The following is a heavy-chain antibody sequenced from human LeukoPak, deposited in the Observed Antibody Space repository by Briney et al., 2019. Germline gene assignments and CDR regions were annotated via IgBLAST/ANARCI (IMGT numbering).Heavy chain of an antibody. CDR1: GFTFSSYA. CDR2: ISGSGGST. Sequence: GGSLRLSCAASGFTFSSYAMSWVRQAPGKGLEWVSAISGSGGSTYYADSVKGRFTISRDNSKNTLYLQMNSLRAEDTAVYYCAGDYGDYEGVSDIWGQGTKVTVSS. V-gene: IGHV3-23*01. J-gene: IGHJ3*02. D-gene: IGHD4-17*01. CDR3: AGDYGDYEGVSDI.